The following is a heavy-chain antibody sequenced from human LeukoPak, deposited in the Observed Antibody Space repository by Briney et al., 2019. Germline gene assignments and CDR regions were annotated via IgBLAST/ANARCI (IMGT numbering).Heavy chain of an antibody. CDR1: GGSISSYY. D-gene: IGHD3-10*01. V-gene: IGHV4-59*01. CDR2: IYYSGST. J-gene: IGHJ3*02. CDR3: ARDHALDRGVITPRGAFDI. Sequence: PSETLSLTCTVSGGSISSYYWSWIRQPPGKGLEWIGYIYYSGSTNYNPSLKSRVTISVDTSKNQFSLKLSSVTAADTAVYYCARDHALDRGVITPRGAFDIWGQGTMVTVSS.